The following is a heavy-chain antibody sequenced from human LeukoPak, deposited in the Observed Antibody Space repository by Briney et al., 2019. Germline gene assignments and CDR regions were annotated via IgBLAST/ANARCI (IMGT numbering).Heavy chain of an antibody. J-gene: IGHJ3*02. Sequence: PGGSLRLSCAASGFTFSSYWMHWVRQAPGKGLLWVSRINTDGSSTYYADSVKGRFTISRDNSKNTLYLQMNSLRAEDTAVYYCAKDSYYDILTDPGAFDIWGQGTMVTVSS. CDR2: INTDGSST. CDR1: GFTFSSYW. V-gene: IGHV3-74*01. CDR3: AKDSYYDILTDPGAFDI. D-gene: IGHD3-9*01.